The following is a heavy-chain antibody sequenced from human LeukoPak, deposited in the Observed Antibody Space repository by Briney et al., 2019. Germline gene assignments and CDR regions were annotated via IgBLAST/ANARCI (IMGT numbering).Heavy chain of an antibody. Sequence: PGRSLRLSCAASGFTFSSYGMHWVRQAPGKGLEWVAVIWYDGSNKYYADSVKGRFTISRDNSENTLYLQMNSLRAEDTAVYYCARDLVVGATAYYFDYWGQGTLVTVSS. CDR1: GFTFSSYG. J-gene: IGHJ4*02. CDR2: IWYDGSNK. V-gene: IGHV3-33*01. D-gene: IGHD1-26*01. CDR3: ARDLVVGATAYYFDY.